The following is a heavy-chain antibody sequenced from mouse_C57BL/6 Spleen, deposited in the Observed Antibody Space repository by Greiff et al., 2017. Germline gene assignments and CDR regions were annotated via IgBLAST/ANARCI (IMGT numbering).Heavy chain of an antibody. V-gene: IGHV14-4*01. Sequence: VHVKQSGAELVRPGASVKLSCTASGFNIKDDYMHWVKQRPEQGLEWIGWIDPENGDTEYASKFQGKATITADTSSNTAYLQLSSLTSEDTAVYYCTTRTTVDYAMDYWGQGTSVTVSS. D-gene: IGHD1-1*01. CDR1: GFNIKDDY. CDR3: TTRTTVDYAMDY. J-gene: IGHJ4*01. CDR2: IDPENGDT.